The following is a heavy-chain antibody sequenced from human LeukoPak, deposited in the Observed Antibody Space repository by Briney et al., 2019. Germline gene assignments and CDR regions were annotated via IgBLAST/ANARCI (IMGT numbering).Heavy chain of an antibody. D-gene: IGHD1-26*01. CDR2: ISTRSSYI. Sequence: PGGSLRLSCAGSEFTFSGYGLSWVRQAPGKGLEWVSSISTRSSYIYYADSVKGRFTISRDNARNTLYLEMNSLRAEDTAVYYCARDLTVGSTTDYFDYWGQGTLVTVSS. CDR3: ARDLTVGSTTDYFDY. CDR1: EFTFSGYG. V-gene: IGHV3-21*01. J-gene: IGHJ4*02.